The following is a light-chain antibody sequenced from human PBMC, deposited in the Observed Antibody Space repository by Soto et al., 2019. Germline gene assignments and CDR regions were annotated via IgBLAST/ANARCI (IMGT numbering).Light chain of an antibody. CDR1: QSIGAW. J-gene: IGKJ4*01. V-gene: IGKV1-5*03. CDR3: QQYSSFPLT. Sequence: DIQMTQSPSTLSASVGERVTITCRAGQSIGAWLAWYQQKPGKAPKLLIYKASNLESGVPSRFSGSGSGTEYTLTISSLQSDDFVTYHCQQYSSFPLTFGGGTKVEIK. CDR2: KAS.